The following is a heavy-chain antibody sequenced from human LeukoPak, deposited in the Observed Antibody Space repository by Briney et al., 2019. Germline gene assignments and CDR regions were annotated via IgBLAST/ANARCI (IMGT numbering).Heavy chain of an antibody. D-gene: IGHD5-18*01. CDR3: ARGLQLWLVSYYYYYMDV. V-gene: IGHV4-59*01. CDR2: IYYSGST. J-gene: IGHJ6*03. Sequence: SETLSLTCTVSGGSLSSYYWSWIRQPPGKGLEWVGDIYYSGSTNYNPALKSRVTISVGTSKNQFSLKLSSVTAADTAVYYCARGLQLWLVSYYYYYMDVWGKGTTVTVSS. CDR1: GGSLSSYY.